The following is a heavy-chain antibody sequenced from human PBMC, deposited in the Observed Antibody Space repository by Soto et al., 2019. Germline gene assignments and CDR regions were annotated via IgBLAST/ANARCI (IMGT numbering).Heavy chain of an antibody. D-gene: IGHD6-13*01. Sequence: SVKVSCKASGGTFSSYAISWVRQAPGQGLEWMGGIIPIFGTANYAQKFQGRVTITADESTSTAYMELSSLRAEDTAVYYCARQQLVLGDYYYGMDVWGQGTTVTVSS. CDR1: GGTFSSYA. V-gene: IGHV1-69*13. J-gene: IGHJ6*02. CDR2: IIPIFGTA. CDR3: ARQQLVLGDYYYGMDV.